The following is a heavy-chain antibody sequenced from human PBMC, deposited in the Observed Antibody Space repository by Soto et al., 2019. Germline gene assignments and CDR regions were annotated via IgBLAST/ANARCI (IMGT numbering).Heavy chain of an antibody. D-gene: IGHD3-10*01. V-gene: IGHV2-5*01. CDR3: AHARLLWVGGYFDY. CDR1: GFSLATHGVG. Sequence: QVTLKESGPTLVKPTESLTLTCTFSGFSLATHGVGVGWIRQPPGEALEWLALISWNDDDRYSPSLKSRLTTXKXTXXDQVGLTMANLDPVDTATYYCAHARLLWVGGYFDYWGQGILVTVSS. CDR2: ISWNDDD. J-gene: IGHJ4*02.